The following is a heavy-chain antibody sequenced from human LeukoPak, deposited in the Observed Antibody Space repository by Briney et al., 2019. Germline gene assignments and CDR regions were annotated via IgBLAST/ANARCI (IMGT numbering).Heavy chain of an antibody. D-gene: IGHD3-3*01. CDR1: GGTFSSYT. Sequence: SVKVSCKASGGTFSSYTISWVRQAPGQGLEWMGRIIPILVIANYAQKFQGRVTITADKSTSTAYMELSSLRSEDTAVYYCARGYLSGYDVGYFDYWGQGTLVTVSS. V-gene: IGHV1-69*02. CDR3: ARGYLSGYDVGYFDY. J-gene: IGHJ4*02. CDR2: IIPILVIA.